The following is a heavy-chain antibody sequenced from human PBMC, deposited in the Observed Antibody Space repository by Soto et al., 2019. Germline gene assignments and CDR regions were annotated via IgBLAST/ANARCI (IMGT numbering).Heavy chain of an antibody. CDR2: INAGNGNT. D-gene: IGHD3-3*01. CDR1: GYTFTSYA. V-gene: IGHV1-3*01. J-gene: IGHJ4*02. CDR3: ARNGNVLRFLEWSVDY. Sequence: GASVKVSCKASGYTFTSYAMHWVRQAPGQRLEWMGWINAGNGNTKYSQKFQGRVTITRDTSASTAYMELSSLRSEDTAVYYCARNGNVLRFLEWSVDYWGQGTLVTVSS.